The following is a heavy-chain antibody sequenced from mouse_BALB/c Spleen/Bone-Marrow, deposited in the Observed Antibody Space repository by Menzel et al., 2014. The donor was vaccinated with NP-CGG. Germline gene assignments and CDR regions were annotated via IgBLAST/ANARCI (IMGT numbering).Heavy chain of an antibody. J-gene: IGHJ1*01. CDR3: ARRGSNHWYFDV. CDR1: GFTFSSFG. V-gene: IGHV5-17*02. D-gene: IGHD1-1*01. Sequence: EVKLVESEGGLVQPGGSRKLSCAASGFTFSSFGMHWVRQAPEKGLEWVAYISSGSSTIYYADTVKGRSTISRDNPKNTLFLQMTSLRSEDTAMYYCARRGSNHWYFDVWGAGTTVTVSS. CDR2: ISSGSSTI.